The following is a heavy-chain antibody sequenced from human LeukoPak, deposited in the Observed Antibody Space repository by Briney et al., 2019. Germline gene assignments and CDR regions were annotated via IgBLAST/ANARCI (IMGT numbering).Heavy chain of an antibody. Sequence: GGSLRLSCAASGFTFSSYAMSWVRQAPGKGLEWVSSISSSGSYKYYGDSLKGRFSISRDNAKNSLYLQMNSLRVDDTAVYYCATQLPLGYWGQGTLVTVSS. CDR2: ISSSGSYK. CDR3: ATQLPLGY. J-gene: IGHJ4*02. CDR1: GFTFSSYA. D-gene: IGHD5-18*01. V-gene: IGHV3-21*04.